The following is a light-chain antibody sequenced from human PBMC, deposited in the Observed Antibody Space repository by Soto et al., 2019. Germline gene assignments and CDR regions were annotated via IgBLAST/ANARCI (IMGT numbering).Light chain of an antibody. V-gene: IGLV2-14*01. J-gene: IGLJ2*01. CDR2: EVS. CDR1: SNDIGAYNY. Sequence: QSALTQPASVSGSPGQSITISCTGTSNDIGAYNYVSWYQQVPGTAPKAMIYEVSSRPSGVSNRFSGSKSGNTASLTISGLQAEDEAYYYCSSYTTSTSFILFGGGTKLTVL. CDR3: SSYTTSTSFIL.